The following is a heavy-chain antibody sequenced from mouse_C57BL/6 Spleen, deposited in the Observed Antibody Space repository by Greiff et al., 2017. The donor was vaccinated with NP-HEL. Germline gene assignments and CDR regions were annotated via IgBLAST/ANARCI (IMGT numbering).Heavy chain of an antibody. CDR2: IDPNSGGT. V-gene: IGHV1-72*01. Sequence: QVQLQQPGAELVKPGASVTLSCKASGYTFTSYWMHWVKQRPGRGLEWIGRIDPNSGGTKYNEKFKSKATLTVDKPSSTAYMQLSSLTSEDSAVYYCARAYYYGSSPYAMDYWGQGTSVTVSS. CDR1: GYTFTSYW. D-gene: IGHD1-1*01. CDR3: ARAYYYGSSPYAMDY. J-gene: IGHJ4*01.